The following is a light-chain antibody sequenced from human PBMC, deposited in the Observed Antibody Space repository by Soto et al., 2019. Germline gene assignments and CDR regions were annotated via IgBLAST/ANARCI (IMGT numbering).Light chain of an antibody. CDR1: QSVSSN. V-gene: IGKV3-15*01. CDR3: QQYNNWPGT. J-gene: IGKJ2*01. CDR2: GAS. Sequence: EIVMTQSPATLSVSPGERATLSCRASQSVSSNLAWYQQKPGQAPRLLIYGASTRATRIPARISGSGSGTEFTPTISSLQSEDFAVYYCQQYNNWPGTFGQGTKLEIK.